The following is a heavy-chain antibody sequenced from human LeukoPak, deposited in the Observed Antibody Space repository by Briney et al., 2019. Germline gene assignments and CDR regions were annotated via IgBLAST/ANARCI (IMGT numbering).Heavy chain of an antibody. V-gene: IGHV3-30*02. J-gene: IGHJ4*02. D-gene: IGHD3-10*01. Sequence: PGGPLRLSCAASGFTFSSYGMHWVRQAPGKGLERVAFIRYDGSNKYYADSVKGRFTISRDNSKNTLYLQMNSLRAEDTAVYYCAKGVGRLLWFGEDYWGQGTLVTVSS. CDR2: IRYDGSNK. CDR1: GFTFSSYG. CDR3: AKGVGRLLWFGEDY.